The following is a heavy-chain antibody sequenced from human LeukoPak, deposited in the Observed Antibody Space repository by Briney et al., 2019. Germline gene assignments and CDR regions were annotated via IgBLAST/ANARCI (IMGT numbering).Heavy chain of an antibody. CDR2: ISSNGGST. V-gene: IGHV3-64*01. Sequence: GGSLRLSCAASGFTFSSYAMHWVRQAPGKGLEYVSAISSNGGSTYYANSVKGRFTISRDNSKNTLYLQMGSLRAEDMAVYYCARSPSVLRFLEWLPAYYMDVWGKGTTVTVSS. CDR1: GFTFSSYA. J-gene: IGHJ6*03. CDR3: ARSPSVLRFLEWLPAYYMDV. D-gene: IGHD3-3*01.